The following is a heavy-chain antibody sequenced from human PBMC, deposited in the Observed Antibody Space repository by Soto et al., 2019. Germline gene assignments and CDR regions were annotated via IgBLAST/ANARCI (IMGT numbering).Heavy chain of an antibody. CDR3: ARDRVSGWSPVGFDP. J-gene: IGHJ5*02. CDR2: IYYSGST. Sequence: SETLSLTCTVSGGSISSYYWSWIRQPPGKGLEWIGYIYYSGSTNYNPSLKGRVTISVDTSKNQFSLKLSSVTAADTAVYYCARDRVSGWSPVGFDPWGQGTLVTVSS. V-gene: IGHV4-59*01. D-gene: IGHD6-19*01. CDR1: GGSISSYY.